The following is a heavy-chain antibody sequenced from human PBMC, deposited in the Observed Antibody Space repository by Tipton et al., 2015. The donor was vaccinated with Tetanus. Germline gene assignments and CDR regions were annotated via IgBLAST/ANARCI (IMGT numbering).Heavy chain of an antibody. D-gene: IGHD2-15*01. CDR2: INPNNGGR. Sequence: QLVQSGAEVKKPGASVKVSCKASGYMFTGYYMHWVRQAPGQGLEWMGWINPNNGGRDYAQKFQGRVTMTRDTAIRTAYMELSSLRSDDAAVYYCARKLLKGIGAFDMWGQGTMVTVSS. V-gene: IGHV1-2*02. J-gene: IGHJ3*02. CDR3: ARKLLKGIGAFDM. CDR1: GYMFTGYY.